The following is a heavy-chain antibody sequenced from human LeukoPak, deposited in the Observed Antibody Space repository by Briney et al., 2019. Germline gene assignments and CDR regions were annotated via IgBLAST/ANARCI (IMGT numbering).Heavy chain of an antibody. D-gene: IGHD3-16*01. CDR1: GGSISSSSYY. V-gene: IGHV4-39*01. CDR2: IYYSGST. Sequence: SETLSLTCTVSGGSISSSSYYWGWLRQPPGTGLEWIGSIYYSGSTYYNPSLKSRVTISVDTSKNQFSLKLSSVTAADTAVYYCATPGDSFDYWGQGTLVTVSS. CDR3: ATPGDSFDY. J-gene: IGHJ4*02.